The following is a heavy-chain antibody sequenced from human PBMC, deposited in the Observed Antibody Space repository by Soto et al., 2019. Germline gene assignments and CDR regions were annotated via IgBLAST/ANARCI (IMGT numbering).Heavy chain of an antibody. D-gene: IGHD5-12*01. J-gene: IGHJ4*02. CDR1: GFTFGSNW. CDR2: IKRDGSEK. V-gene: IGHV3-7*03. Sequence: GSLRLSCAASGFTFGSNWMSWVRQAPGKGLEWVANIKRDGSEKYYVDSVKGRFTISRDNAKNTLYLQMNSLRADDTAVYYCASLEWESSGYADYWGQGTQVTVSS. CDR3: ASLEWESSGYADY.